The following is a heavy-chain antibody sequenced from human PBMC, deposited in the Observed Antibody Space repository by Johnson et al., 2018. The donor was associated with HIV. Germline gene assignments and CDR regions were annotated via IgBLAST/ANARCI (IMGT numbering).Heavy chain of an antibody. J-gene: IGHJ3*02. CDR2: INQDGSEK. D-gene: IGHD3-10*01. CDR1: GFPFSSFW. CDR3: ARERDPERGAQKSGVYAFDI. V-gene: IGHV3-7*01. Sequence: VQLVESGGDLVKPGGSLRLSCAASGFPFSSFWMHWVRQTPGKGLEWVANINQDGSEKYYVDSARGRFTIARDNAKNSLYLQMSSLRAEDTAVYYCARERDPERGAQKSGVYAFDIWGQGTMVTVSS.